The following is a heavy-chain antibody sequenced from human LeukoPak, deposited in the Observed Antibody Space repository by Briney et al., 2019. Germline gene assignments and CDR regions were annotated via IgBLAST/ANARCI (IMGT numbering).Heavy chain of an antibody. V-gene: IGHV4-4*07. Sequence: SETLSLTCTVSGGSISSYYWSWIRQPAGKGLEWIGRIYTSGSTNHNPSLKSRVTMSVDTSKNQFSLKLSSVTAADTAVYYCARDSSLWWSPDGAFDIWGQGTMVTVPS. CDR2: IYTSGST. J-gene: IGHJ3*02. D-gene: IGHD2-21*01. CDR3: ARDSSLWWSPDGAFDI. CDR1: GGSISSYY.